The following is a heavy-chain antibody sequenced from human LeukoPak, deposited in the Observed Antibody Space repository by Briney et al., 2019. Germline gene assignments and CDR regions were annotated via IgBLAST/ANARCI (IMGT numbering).Heavy chain of an antibody. CDR3: AKDAEGEIARGLLDY. CDR1: GITFNSYG. V-gene: IGHV3-23*01. CDR2: IVGSGGNT. D-gene: IGHD3-16*01. Sequence: QPGGSLRLSCTASGITFNSYGMSWVRQAPAKGMEWVSSIVGSGGNTFYADSVKGRFTISRDNSKNTLYLQMNSLRAEDTAVYYCAKDAEGEIARGLLDYWGQATLVTVSS. J-gene: IGHJ4*02.